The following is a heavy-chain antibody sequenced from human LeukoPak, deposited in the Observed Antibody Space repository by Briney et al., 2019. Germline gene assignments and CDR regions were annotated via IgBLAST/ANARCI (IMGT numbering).Heavy chain of an antibody. D-gene: IGHD4-17*01. CDR2: IRYDGSNK. CDR1: GFTFSSYG. J-gene: IGHJ4*02. CDR3: ATSGDSEDYGDYAGDY. Sequence: GGSLRLSCAASGFTFSSYGMHWVRQAPGKGLEWVAFIRYDGSNKYYADSVKGRFTISRDNSKNTLYLQMNSLRAEDTAVYYCATSGDSEDYGDYAGDYWGQGTLVTVSS. V-gene: IGHV3-30*02.